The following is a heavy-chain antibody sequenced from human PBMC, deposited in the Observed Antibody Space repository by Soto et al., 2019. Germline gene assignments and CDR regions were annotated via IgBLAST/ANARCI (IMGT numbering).Heavy chain of an antibody. D-gene: IGHD1-26*01. J-gene: IGHJ6*02. V-gene: IGHV4-59*08. CDR3: ARKIVGATPLRYYYYGMDV. CDR2: IYYSGST. Sequence: SETLSLTCTVSGGSISSYYWSWIRQPPGKGLEWIGYIYYSGSTNYNPSLKSRVTISVDTSKNQFSLKLSSVTAADTAVYYCARKIVGATPLRYYYYGMDVWGQGTTVTVSS. CDR1: GGSISSYY.